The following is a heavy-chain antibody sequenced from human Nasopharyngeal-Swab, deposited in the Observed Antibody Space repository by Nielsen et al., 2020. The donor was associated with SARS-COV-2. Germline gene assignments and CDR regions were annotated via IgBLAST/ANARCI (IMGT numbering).Heavy chain of an antibody. CDR1: GGSFSGYY. D-gene: IGHD1-7*01. CDR2: INHSGST. Sequence: SETLSLTCAVYGGSFSGYYWSWIRQPPGKGLEWIGEINHSGSTNYNPSLKSRVTISVDPSKNQFSLKLSSVTAADTAVYYCARGDGTVYYYYGMDVWGQGTTVTVSS. J-gene: IGHJ6*02. CDR3: ARGDGTVYYYYGMDV. V-gene: IGHV4-34*01.